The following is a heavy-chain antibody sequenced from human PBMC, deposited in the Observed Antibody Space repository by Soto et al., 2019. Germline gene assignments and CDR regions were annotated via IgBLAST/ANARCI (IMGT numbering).Heavy chain of an antibody. V-gene: IGHV1-24*01. CDR1: GYTLTELS. CDR3: ATVKWTDVVISWFDP. Sequence: GASVKVSCKVSGYTLTELSMHWVRQAPGKGLEWMGGFDPEDGETIYAQKFQGRVTMTEDTSTDTAYMELSSLRSEDTAVYYCATVKWTDVVISWFDPWGQGTLVTVSS. J-gene: IGHJ5*02. CDR2: FDPEDGET. D-gene: IGHD3-22*01.